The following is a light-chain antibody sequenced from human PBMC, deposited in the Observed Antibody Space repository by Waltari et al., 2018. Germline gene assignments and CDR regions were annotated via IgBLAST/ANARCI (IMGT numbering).Light chain of an antibody. CDR1: QGIRNA. J-gene: IGKJ1*01. Sequence: DIQMTQSPSSLSASVGDRVTITCRASQGIRNALGWYQQKPGKATKRLIYDASSLQSGVPSRFSGSGSGTEFTLTISSLQPEDFATYYCLQHNSYPWTFGQGTKVEVK. CDR3: LQHNSYPWT. V-gene: IGKV1-17*01. CDR2: DAS.